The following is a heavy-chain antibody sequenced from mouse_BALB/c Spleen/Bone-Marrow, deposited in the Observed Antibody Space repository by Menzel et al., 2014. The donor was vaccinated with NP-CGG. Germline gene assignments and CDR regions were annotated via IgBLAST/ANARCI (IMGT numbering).Heavy chain of an antibody. Sequence: VQLQQSGPDLVKPSQSLSLTCTVTGYSITSGYGWHWIRQFPGNKLEWMAYIHYSGSTNYNPSLKGRISITRDTSKNQFFLQLNSVTTEDTATYYCAREDRYEAYFPYWGQGTLFAGSA. CDR2: IHYSGST. CDR3: AREDRYEAYFPY. CDR1: GYSITSGYG. D-gene: IGHD2-14*01. J-gene: IGHJ3*01. V-gene: IGHV3-1*02.